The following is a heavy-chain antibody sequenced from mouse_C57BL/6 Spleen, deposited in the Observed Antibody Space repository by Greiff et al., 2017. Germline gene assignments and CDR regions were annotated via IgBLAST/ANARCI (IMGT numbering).Heavy chain of an antibody. V-gene: IGHV1-52*01. CDR3: AREDGRGYYYAMDY. Sequence: VQLQQSGAELVRPGSSVKLSCKASGYTFTSYWMHWVKQRPIQGLEWIGNIDPSDSETHYNQKFKDKATLTVDKSSSTAYMQLSSLTSEDSAVYYCAREDGRGYYYAMDYWGQGTSVTVSS. J-gene: IGHJ4*01. CDR1: GYTFTSYW. CDR2: IDPSDSET. D-gene: IGHD1-1*01.